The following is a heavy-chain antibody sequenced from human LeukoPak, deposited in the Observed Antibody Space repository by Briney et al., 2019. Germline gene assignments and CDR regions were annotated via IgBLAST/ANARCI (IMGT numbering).Heavy chain of an antibody. CDR2: IYYSGST. V-gene: IGHV4-39*01. Sequence: PSETLSLTCTVSGGSISSSSYYWGWIRQPPGKGLEWIGSIYYSGSTYYNPSLKSRVTISVDTSKNQFSLKLSSVTAADTAVYYCARLESGLLWFGELLWRIHAPYYFDYWGQGTLVTVSS. CDR3: ARLESGLLWFGELLWRIHAPYYFDY. J-gene: IGHJ4*02. CDR1: GGSISSSSYY. D-gene: IGHD3-10*01.